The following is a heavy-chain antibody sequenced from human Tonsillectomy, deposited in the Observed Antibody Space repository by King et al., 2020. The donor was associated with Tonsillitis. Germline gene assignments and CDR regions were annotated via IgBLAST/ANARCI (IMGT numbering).Heavy chain of an antibody. CDR1: GFTFSNAW. Sequence: VQLVESGGGLLKPGGTLRLSCAASGFTFSNAWMSCVRQAPGKGLEWIGHIKRKTDGGTTDYAAPVKGRFTISRDDSKNTLYLQMNSLKTEDTAMYYCTTGGLYWGQGTLVTVSS. CDR3: TTGGLY. J-gene: IGHJ4*01. V-gene: IGHV3-15*01. D-gene: IGHD1-26*01. CDR2: IKRKTDGGTT.